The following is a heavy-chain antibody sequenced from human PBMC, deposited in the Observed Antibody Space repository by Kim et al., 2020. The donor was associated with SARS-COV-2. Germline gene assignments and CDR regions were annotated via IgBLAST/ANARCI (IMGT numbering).Heavy chain of an antibody. J-gene: IGHJ5*02. CDR1: GGSISSYY. Sequence: SETLSLTCTVSGGSISSYYWSWIRQAAGKGLEWVGRIYISGSTNYNPSLKSRVTMSVDASQNQFSLKLSSVTAADTAVYYCAKGGRRDWFDPWGQGTLVTVSS. CDR3: AKGGRRDWFDP. V-gene: IGHV4-4*07. CDR2: IYISGST.